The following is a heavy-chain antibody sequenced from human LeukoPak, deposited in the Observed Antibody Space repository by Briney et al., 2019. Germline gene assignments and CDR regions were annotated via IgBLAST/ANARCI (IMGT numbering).Heavy chain of an antibody. CDR1: GFTVSSNY. Sequence: PGGSLRLSCAASGFTVSSNYMSWVRQAPGKGLEWVSVIYSGGSTYYADSVKGRFTISRHNSNTLYLQMNNLKTEDTAVYYCARVRLDYYETRIDSFDVWGQGTMVTVSS. D-gene: IGHD3-22*01. J-gene: IGHJ3*01. V-gene: IGHV3-53*04. CDR2: IYSGGST. CDR3: ARVRLDYYETRIDSFDV.